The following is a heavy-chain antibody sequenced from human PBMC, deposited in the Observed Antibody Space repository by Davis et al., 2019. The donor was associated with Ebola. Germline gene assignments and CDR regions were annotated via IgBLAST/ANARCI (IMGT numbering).Heavy chain of an antibody. Sequence: ASVKVSCKASGYTFTSYGISWVRQAPGQGLEWMGWISAYNGNTNYAQKLQGRVTMTTDTSTSTAYMELRSLRSDDTAVYYCARGRTTRAPYGGVNDDAFDIWGQGTMVTVSS. CDR1: GYTFTSYG. J-gene: IGHJ3*02. CDR3: ARGRTTRAPYGGVNDDAFDI. D-gene: IGHD4-17*01. CDR2: ISAYNGNT. V-gene: IGHV1-18*01.